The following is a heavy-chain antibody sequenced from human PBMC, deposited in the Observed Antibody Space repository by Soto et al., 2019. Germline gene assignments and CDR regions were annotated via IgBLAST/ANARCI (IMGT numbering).Heavy chain of an antibody. Sequence: GESLKISCKGSGYSFTSYWIGWVRQMPGKGLEWMGIIYPGDSDTKYSPSFQGQVTISADKSMNTAYLQWSGLKASDTAMYYCARHSDVVSVRAPISLGYYYGMDVWGQGTTVTVS. CDR2: IYPGDSDT. CDR3: ARHSDVVSVRAPISLGYYYGMDV. D-gene: IGHD2-2*02. J-gene: IGHJ6*02. CDR1: GYSFTSYW. V-gene: IGHV5-51*01.